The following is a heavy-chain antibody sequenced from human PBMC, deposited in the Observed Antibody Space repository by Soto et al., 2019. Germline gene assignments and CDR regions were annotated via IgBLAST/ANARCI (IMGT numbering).Heavy chain of an antibody. CDR1: GGSFSGYY. J-gene: IGHJ5*02. CDR3: ARGRTYYDFWSGEQYNWFDP. D-gene: IGHD3-3*01. Sequence: ETLSLTCAVYGGSFSGYYWSWIRQPPGKGLEWIGEINHSGSTNYNPSLKSRVTISVDTSKNQFSLKLSSVTAADTAVYYCARGRTYYDFWSGEQYNWFDPWGQGTLVTVSS. CDR2: INHSGST. V-gene: IGHV4-34*01.